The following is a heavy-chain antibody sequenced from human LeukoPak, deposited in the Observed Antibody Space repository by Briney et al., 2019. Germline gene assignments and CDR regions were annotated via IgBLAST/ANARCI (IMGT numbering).Heavy chain of an antibody. J-gene: IGHJ6*03. D-gene: IGHD1-26*01. Sequence: PGGSLRLSCAASGFTFSNAWMSWVRQAPGKGLEWVGRIKSKTDGGTTDYAAPVKGRFTISRDDSKNTLYLQMNSLKTEDTAVYYCTTDHHHQSGSYSRTPGGVGTMDVWGKGTTVTVSS. CDR2: IKSKTDGGTT. CDR3: TTDHHHQSGSYSRTPGGVGTMDV. CDR1: GFTFSNAW. V-gene: IGHV3-15*01.